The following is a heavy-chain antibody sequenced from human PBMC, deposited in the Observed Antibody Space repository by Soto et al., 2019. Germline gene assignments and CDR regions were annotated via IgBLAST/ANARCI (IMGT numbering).Heavy chain of an antibody. CDR2: IYYSGST. CDR3: ARGSRALYNWNYNYFDY. Sequence: SETLSLTCTVSGGSISSYYWSWIRQAPGKGLEWIGFIYYSGSTNYNPSLKSRVTISVDTSNNQFSLKLSSVTAADTAVYYCARGSRALYNWNYNYFDYWGQGTLVTVSS. D-gene: IGHD1-7*01. V-gene: IGHV4-59*01. CDR1: GGSISSYY. J-gene: IGHJ4*02.